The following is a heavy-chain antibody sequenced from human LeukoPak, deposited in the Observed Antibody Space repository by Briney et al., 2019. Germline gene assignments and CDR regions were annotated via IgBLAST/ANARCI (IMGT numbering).Heavy chain of an antibody. V-gene: IGHV4-59*01. Sequence: PSETLSLTCTVSGGSISSYYWSWIRQPPGKGLEWIGYIYYSGSTNYNPSLKSRVTISVDTSKNQFSLKLSSVTAADTAVYYCARTPPRWLQQKGFDYWGQGTLVTVSS. CDR3: ARTPPRWLQQKGFDY. CDR1: GGSISSYY. D-gene: IGHD5-24*01. CDR2: IYYSGST. J-gene: IGHJ4*02.